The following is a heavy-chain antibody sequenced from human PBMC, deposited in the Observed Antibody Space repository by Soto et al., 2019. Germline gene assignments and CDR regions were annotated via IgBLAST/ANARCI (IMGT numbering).Heavy chain of an antibody. D-gene: IGHD3-22*01. CDR2: IIPIFGTA. Sequence: VASVKVSCKASGVTFSSYAISWVRQAPGQGLEWMGGIIPIFGTANYAQKFQGRVTITADESTSTAYMELSSLRSEDTAVYYCARDKGDYYDSSGYYAYYYYYGMDVWGQGTTVTVSS. CDR3: ARDKGDYYDSSGYYAYYYYYGMDV. CDR1: GVTFSSYA. J-gene: IGHJ6*02. V-gene: IGHV1-69*13.